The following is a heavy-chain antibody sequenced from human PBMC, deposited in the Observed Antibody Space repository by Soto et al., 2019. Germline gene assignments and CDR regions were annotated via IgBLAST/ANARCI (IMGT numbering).Heavy chain of an antibody. CDR1: GGTFSSYA. CDR3: ARGRGIMITFGGVIVPHAFDI. J-gene: IGHJ3*02. CDR2: IIPIFGTA. Sequence: SVKVSCKASGGTFSSYAISWVRQAPGQGLEWMGGIIPIFGTANYAQKFQGRVTITADESTSTAYMELSSLRSEDTAVYYCARGRGIMITFGGVIVPHAFDIWGQGTMVTVSS. D-gene: IGHD3-16*02. V-gene: IGHV1-69*13.